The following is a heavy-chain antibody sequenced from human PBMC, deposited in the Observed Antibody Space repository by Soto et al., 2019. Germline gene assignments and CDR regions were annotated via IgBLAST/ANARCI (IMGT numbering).Heavy chain of an antibody. Sequence: GESPKISCKASGFTFSSYSLGWVRHMPGKGLQWMGNIFSSDSSAKYSPSFVGQVTISVDRSINTAYLQWSSLKASDTAIYYCGTWRGSSWFDYWGPGTLVTVSS. CDR1: GFTFSSYS. V-gene: IGHV5-51*01. CDR3: GTWRGSSWFDY. J-gene: IGHJ4*02. D-gene: IGHD2-2*01. CDR2: IFSSDSSA.